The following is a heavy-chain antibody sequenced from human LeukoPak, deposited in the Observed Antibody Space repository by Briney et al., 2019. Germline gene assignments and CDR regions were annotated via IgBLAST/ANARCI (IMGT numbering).Heavy chain of an antibody. CDR2: ICYSGST. Sequence: SETLSLTCTVSGGSISSSSYCWGWIRQPPGKGLEWIGSICYSGSTFYNPSLKSRVTLSVDTSKNQFSLKLSSVTAADTAVYYCARTEYYIPEDWFDPWGQGTLVTVSS. CDR1: GGSISSSSYC. D-gene: IGHD3-10*01. J-gene: IGHJ5*02. CDR3: ARTEYYIPEDWFDP. V-gene: IGHV4-39*01.